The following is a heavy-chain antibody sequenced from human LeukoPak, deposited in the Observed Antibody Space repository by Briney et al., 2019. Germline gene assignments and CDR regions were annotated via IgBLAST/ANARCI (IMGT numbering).Heavy chain of an antibody. CDR1: GFTFSSYG. CDR2: ISSSSSYI. D-gene: IGHD1-26*01. Sequence: PGGSLRLSCAASGFTFSSYGMNWVRQAPGKGLEWVSSISSSSSYIYYADSVKGRFTISRDNAKNSLYLRMNSLRAEDTAVYYCARDRDGGAVGAIWTYWGQGTLVTVSS. CDR3: ARDRDGGAVGAIWTY. J-gene: IGHJ4*02. V-gene: IGHV3-21*01.